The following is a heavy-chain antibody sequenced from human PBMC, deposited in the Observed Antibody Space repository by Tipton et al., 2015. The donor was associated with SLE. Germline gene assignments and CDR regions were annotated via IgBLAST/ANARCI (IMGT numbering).Heavy chain of an antibody. CDR1: GITFSTYA. D-gene: IGHD2-21*01. V-gene: IGHV3-23*03. J-gene: IGHJ4*02. CDR3: ATLRGVAYVGGDCHDDN. CDR2: IYSGGNR. Sequence: SLRLSCAASGITFSTYAMTWVRQAPGKGLEWVSTIYSGGNRNYGQAVRGRFTISRDNAKKMLYLQMDSLRVDDTAVYYCATLRGVAYVGGDCHDDNLGQGALGTVSS.